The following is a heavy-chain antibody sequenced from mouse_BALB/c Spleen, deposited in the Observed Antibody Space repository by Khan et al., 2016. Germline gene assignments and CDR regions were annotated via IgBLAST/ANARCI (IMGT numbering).Heavy chain of an antibody. CDR2: ISCYNGAT. CDR1: GYSFTGYY. V-gene: IGHV1S34*01. CDR3: ARPYYDYDEGYYFDY. D-gene: IGHD2-4*01. J-gene: IGHJ2*01. Sequence: LVKTGASVKISCKASGYSFTGYYMHWVKQSHGKSLEWIGYISCYNGATRYNQKFKGKATFTVDTSSSTAYMQFNSLTSEDSAVYYCARPYYDYDEGYYFDYWGQGTTLTVSS.